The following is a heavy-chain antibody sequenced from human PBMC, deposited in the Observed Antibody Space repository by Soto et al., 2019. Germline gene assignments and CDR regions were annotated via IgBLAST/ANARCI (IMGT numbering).Heavy chain of an antibody. CDR2: INPNSGGT. CDR3: ARGSGYGSGSYVGP. D-gene: IGHD3-10*01. Sequence: CKASGYTFTGYYMHWVRQAPGQGLEWMGWINPNSGGTNYAQKFQGRVTMTRDTSISTAYMELSRLRSDDTAVYYCARGSGYGSGSYVGPWGQGTLVTVSS. J-gene: IGHJ5*02. CDR1: GYTFTGYY. V-gene: IGHV1-2*02.